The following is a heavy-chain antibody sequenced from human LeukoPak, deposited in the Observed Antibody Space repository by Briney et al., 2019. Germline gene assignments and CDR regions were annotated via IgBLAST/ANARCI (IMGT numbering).Heavy chain of an antibody. CDR3: AREGHFDWLVQGGMDV. J-gene: IGHJ6*02. CDR2: ISAYNGNT. CDR1: GYTFTSYG. V-gene: IGHV1-18*01. D-gene: IGHD3-9*01. Sequence: ASVKVSCKASGYTFTSYGISWVRQAPGQGLEWMGWISAYNGNTNYAQKLQGRVTMTTDTSTSTAYMELRSLRSDDTAVYYCAREGHFDWLVQGGMDVLGQGTTVTVSS.